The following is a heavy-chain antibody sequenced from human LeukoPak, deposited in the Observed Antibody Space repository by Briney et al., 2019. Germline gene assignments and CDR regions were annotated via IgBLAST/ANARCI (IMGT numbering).Heavy chain of an antibody. CDR1: GYTFSNFG. V-gene: IGHV1-18*01. CDR3: ARDGTSTDDY. D-gene: IGHD2-2*01. Sequence: GASVKVSCKASGYTFSNFGISWVRRARGQGLEWMGWISGNNDNPNYGQKFQGRLTVTTDSSTSTAYMELRNLRSDDTAVYYCARDGTSTDDYWGQGTLVTVSS. CDR2: ISGNNDNP. J-gene: IGHJ4*02.